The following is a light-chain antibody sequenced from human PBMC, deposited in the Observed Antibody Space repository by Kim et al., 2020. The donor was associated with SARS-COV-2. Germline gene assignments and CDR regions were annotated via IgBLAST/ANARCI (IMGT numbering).Light chain of an antibody. CDR3: QQVGSSPWT. Sequence: LSPGESATLPGRTSQSVSNSYLAWYRQEPGQAPRLLIYGTSNRATGIPDRISGSGSGTDFTLTISRLEPEDFAVYYCQQVGSSPWTFGQGTKLEI. J-gene: IGKJ1*01. V-gene: IGKV3-20*01. CDR1: QSVSNSY. CDR2: GTS.